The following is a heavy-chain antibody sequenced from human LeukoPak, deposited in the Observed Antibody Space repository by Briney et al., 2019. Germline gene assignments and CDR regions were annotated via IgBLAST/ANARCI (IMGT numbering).Heavy chain of an antibody. V-gene: IGHV4-59*01. Sequence: SETLSLTCTVSGGSISSYYWSWIRQPAGKGLEWIGYIYYSGSTNYNPSLKSRVTISVDTSKNQFSLKLSSVTAADTAVYYCARERLYYYDSSGYYLGYFDYWGQGTLVTVSS. D-gene: IGHD3-22*01. CDR3: ARERLYYYDSSGYYLGYFDY. CDR1: GGSISSYY. CDR2: IYYSGST. J-gene: IGHJ4*02.